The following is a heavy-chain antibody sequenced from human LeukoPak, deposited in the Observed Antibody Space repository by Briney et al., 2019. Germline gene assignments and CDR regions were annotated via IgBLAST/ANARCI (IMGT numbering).Heavy chain of an antibody. CDR2: IIPIFGIA. CDR1: GGTFSSYS. D-gene: IGHD3-22*01. Sequence: SVKVSCKPSGGTFSSYSITWLRQAPGQGLEWMGRIIPIFGIANYAQKFQGRVTIIADKSTSTAYMELSSLRSEDTAVYYCARGSGHDSSGYLVDYWGQGTLVTVA. CDR3: ARGSGHDSSGYLVDY. J-gene: IGHJ4*02. V-gene: IGHV1-69*02.